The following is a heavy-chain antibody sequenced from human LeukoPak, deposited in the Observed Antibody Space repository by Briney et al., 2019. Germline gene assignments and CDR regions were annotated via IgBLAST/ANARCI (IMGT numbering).Heavy chain of an antibody. CDR1: GYTFTRYY. D-gene: IGHD3-9*01. CDR2: INPSGGST. J-gene: IGHJ4*02. V-gene: IGHV1-46*03. CDR3: ARANYDILTGLKRPFDS. Sequence: ASVKVSCKASGYTFTRYYIHWVRQAPGQGPGWMGMINPSGGSTTYAQNFQGRATMTRDTSTSTVYMELSSLRSDDTAVYYRARANYDILTGLKRPFDSWGQGTLVTVSS.